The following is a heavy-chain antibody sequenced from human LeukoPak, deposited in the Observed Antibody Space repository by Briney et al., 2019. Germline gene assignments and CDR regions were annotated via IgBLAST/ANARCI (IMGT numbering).Heavy chain of an antibody. V-gene: IGHV3-48*03. Sequence: GGSLRLSCAASGFTFNNYEMNWVRQAPGKGLEWVSYISSSGSTRYYADSVKGRFTMSRDNAKNSLYLQMNSLRAEDTAVYHCARVLNTREYSNYVDYWGQGTLVTVSS. CDR1: GFTFNNYE. D-gene: IGHD4-11*01. CDR3: ARVLNTREYSNYVDY. J-gene: IGHJ4*02. CDR2: ISSSGSTR.